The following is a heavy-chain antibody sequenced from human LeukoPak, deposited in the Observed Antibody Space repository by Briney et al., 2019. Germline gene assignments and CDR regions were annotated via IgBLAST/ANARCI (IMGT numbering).Heavy chain of an antibody. J-gene: IGHJ6*03. CDR1: GFTFSSYS. V-gene: IGHV3-21*04. D-gene: IGHD6-13*01. Sequence: RSGGSLRLSCAASGFTFSSYSMNWVRQAPGKGLEWVSCISTSSSYIYYADSVKGRFTISRDNAKNSLYLQMNSLRAEDTALYYCAKAYSSSWLHMDVWGKGTTVTISS. CDR2: ISTSSSYI. CDR3: AKAYSSSWLHMDV.